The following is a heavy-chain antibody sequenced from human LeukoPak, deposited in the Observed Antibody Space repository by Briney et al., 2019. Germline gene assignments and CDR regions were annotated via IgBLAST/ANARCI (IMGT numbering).Heavy chain of an antibody. V-gene: IGHV3-21*04. Sequence: GGSLRLSCAASGFTLRSYTMNWVRQAPGKGLEWVSSIGISSNKIYYADSVKGRFIISRDNAKNSLYLQMNSLRAEDTAVYYCASRVVVTAYDAFDIWGQGTMVTVSS. J-gene: IGHJ3*02. CDR1: GFTLRSYT. CDR3: ASRVVVTAYDAFDI. D-gene: IGHD2-21*02. CDR2: IGISSNKI.